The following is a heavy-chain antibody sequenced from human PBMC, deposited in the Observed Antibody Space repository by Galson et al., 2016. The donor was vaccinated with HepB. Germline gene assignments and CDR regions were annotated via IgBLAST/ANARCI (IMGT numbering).Heavy chain of an antibody. CDR1: GFSFSNYV. CDR2: IWYDGSNK. D-gene: IGHD3-10*01. J-gene: IGHJ3*02. Sequence: SLRLSCAASGFSFSNYVIHWVRQAPGQGLEWVALIWYDGSNKYYADSVQGRFTISRDNSKNTVYLQLNSLRAEDTAVYYCARDRGDDAFDIWGQGTMVTVSS. CDR3: ARDRGDDAFDI. V-gene: IGHV3-33*01.